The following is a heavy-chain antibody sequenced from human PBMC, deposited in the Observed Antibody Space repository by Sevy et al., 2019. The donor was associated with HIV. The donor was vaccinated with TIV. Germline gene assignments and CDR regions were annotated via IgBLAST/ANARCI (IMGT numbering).Heavy chain of an antibody. Sequence: GGSLRLSCAASGFTFSSYWMHWVRQAPGKGLVWVSRINSDGSSTSYADSVKGRFTISRDNAKNTLYLQMNSLRAEDTAVYYCARVSRFGVVIIDYYYMDVWGKRTTVTVSS. V-gene: IGHV3-74*01. CDR1: GFTFSSYW. J-gene: IGHJ6*03. CDR3: ARVSRFGVVIIDYYYMDV. D-gene: IGHD3-3*01. CDR2: INSDGSST.